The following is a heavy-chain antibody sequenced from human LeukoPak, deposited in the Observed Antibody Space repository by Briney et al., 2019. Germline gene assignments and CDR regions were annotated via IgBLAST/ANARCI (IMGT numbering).Heavy chain of an antibody. CDR2: IYYSGST. J-gene: IGHJ5*02. D-gene: IGHD3-10*01. Sequence: TSETLSLTCTVSGGSISSSSYYWGWIRQPPGKGLEWIGSIYYSGSTNYNPSLKSRVTISVDTSKNQFSLKLSSVTAADTAVYYCAREPSMVRGDYASAWGQGTLVTVSS. CDR3: AREPSMVRGDYASA. CDR1: GGSISSSSYY. V-gene: IGHV4-39*07.